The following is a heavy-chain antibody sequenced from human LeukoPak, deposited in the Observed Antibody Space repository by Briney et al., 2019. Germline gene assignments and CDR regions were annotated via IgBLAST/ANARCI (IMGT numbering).Heavy chain of an antibody. CDR1: GGTFSSYA. CDR3: ARDNSVGDNAWWFDP. V-gene: IGHV1-46*01. CDR2: INPTGGST. Sequence: ASVKVSCKASGGTFSSYAISWVRQAPGQGLGWMGLINPTGGSTGYAQKFQGRVTMTRDMSTSTDYMELSSLRSEDTAIYYCARDNSVGDNAWWFDPWGQGTLVTVSS. J-gene: IGHJ5*02. D-gene: IGHD1-26*01.